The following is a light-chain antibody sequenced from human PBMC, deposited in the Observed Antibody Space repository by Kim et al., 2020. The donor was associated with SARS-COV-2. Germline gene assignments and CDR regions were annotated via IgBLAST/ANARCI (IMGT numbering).Light chain of an antibody. CDR2: DVT. CDR1: TSDVGAYNY. CDR3: SSYTTSRTVL. J-gene: IGLJ2*01. V-gene: IGLV2-14*04. Sequence: PAITISCSGTTSDVGAYNYVSWYQLHPGKAPKLMIYDVTQRPSGVADRFSGSKSGNTASLTISGLQAEDEADYYCSSYTTSRTVLFGGGTQLTVL.